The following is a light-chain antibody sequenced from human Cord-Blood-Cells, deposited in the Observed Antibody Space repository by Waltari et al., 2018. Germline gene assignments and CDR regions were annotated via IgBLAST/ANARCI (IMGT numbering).Light chain of an antibody. J-gene: IGLJ3*02. CDR3: QSYDSSLSGSV. V-gene: IGLV1-40*01. CDR1: SANTGAGSD. CDR2: GNS. Sequence: QSVLAQPPSVSGAPGQRVTISCTGSSANTGAGSDVHPYQQLPGTAPKLLIYGNSNRPSGVPDRFSGSKSGTSASLAITGLQAEDEADYYCQSYDSSLSGSVFGGGTKLTVL.